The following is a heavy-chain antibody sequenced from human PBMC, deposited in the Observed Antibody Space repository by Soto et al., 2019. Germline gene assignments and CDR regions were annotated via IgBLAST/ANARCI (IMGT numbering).Heavy chain of an antibody. CDR3: AKALGELSPESYDY. J-gene: IGHJ4*02. V-gene: IGHV3-30*18. Sequence: QVQLVESGGGVVQPGRSLRLSCAASGFTFSSYVMHWVRQAPGKGLEWVAVISYDGSDKYYADSVKGRFTISRDNSKNTLNLQMSSLRADDTAVYYCAKALGELSPESYDYWGQGTLITVSS. D-gene: IGHD3-16*02. CDR2: ISYDGSDK. CDR1: GFTFSSYV.